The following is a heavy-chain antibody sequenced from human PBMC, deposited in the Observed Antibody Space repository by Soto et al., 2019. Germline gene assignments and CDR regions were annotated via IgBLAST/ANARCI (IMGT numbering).Heavy chain of an antibody. J-gene: IGHJ3*01. D-gene: IGHD3-22*01. Sequence: SETLSLTCAVYGGSFSGYYWSWIRQPPGKGLEWIGEINHSGSTNYNPSLKSRVTISVDTSKNQFSLKLSSVTAADTAVYYCAKTYYYDSRGYYYDYAFDLWGQGTMVTVSS. CDR3: AKTYYYDSRGYYYDYAFDL. V-gene: IGHV4-34*01. CDR1: GGSFSGYY. CDR2: INHSGST.